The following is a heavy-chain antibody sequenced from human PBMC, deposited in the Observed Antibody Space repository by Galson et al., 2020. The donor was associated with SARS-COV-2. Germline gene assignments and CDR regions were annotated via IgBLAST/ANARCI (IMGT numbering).Heavy chain of an antibody. V-gene: IGHV3-33*01. CDR2: IWYDGSNK. J-gene: IGHJ4*02. CDR3: AREGSYGDYGGGFDY. D-gene: IGHD4-17*01. Sequence: LSLTCAASGFTFSSYGMHWVRQAPGKGLEWVAVIWYDGSNKYYADSVKGRFTISRDNSKNTLYLQMNSLRAEDTAVYYCAREGSYGDYGGGFDYWGQGTLVTVSS. CDR1: GFTFSSYG.